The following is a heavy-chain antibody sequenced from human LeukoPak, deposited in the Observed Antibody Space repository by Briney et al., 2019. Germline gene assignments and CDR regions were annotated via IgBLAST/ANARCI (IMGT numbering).Heavy chain of an antibody. CDR3: ARADSTVDIVATIKD. Sequence: ASVKVSCKASGGTFSSYAISWVRQAPGQGLEWMGGIIPIFGTANYAQKFEGRVTITTDESTSTAYMELSSLRSEDTAVYYCARADSTVDIVATIKDWGQGTLVTVSS. CDR1: GGTFSSYA. CDR2: IIPIFGTA. D-gene: IGHD5-12*01. V-gene: IGHV1-69*05. J-gene: IGHJ4*02.